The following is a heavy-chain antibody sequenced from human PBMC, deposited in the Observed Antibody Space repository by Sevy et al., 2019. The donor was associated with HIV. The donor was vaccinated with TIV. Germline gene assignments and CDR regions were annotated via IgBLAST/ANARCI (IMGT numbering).Heavy chain of an antibody. CDR3: AREGSARPHDY. Sequence: GGSLRLSCAASGFAFYDYSMSWIRQAPGKGLEWVATLSFGCGKINYADSVKGRFTISRDNSKNSFYLQMDNLRVEDTALYYCAREGSARPHDYWGQGTRVTVS. V-gene: IGHV3-23*01. J-gene: IGHJ4*02. D-gene: IGHD2-2*02. CDR2: LSFGCGKI. CDR1: GFAFYDYS.